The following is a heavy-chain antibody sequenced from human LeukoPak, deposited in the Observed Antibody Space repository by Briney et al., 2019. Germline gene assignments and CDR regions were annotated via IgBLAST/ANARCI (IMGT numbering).Heavy chain of an antibody. D-gene: IGHD6-19*01. CDR1: GYTFTSYG. CDR3: ASSSSGWYWGDY. CDR2: ISAYNGNT. V-gene: IGHV1-18*01. J-gene: IGHJ4*02. Sequence: APVKVSCKASGYTFTSYGISWVRQAPGQGLEWMGWISAYNGNTNYAQKLQGRVTMTTDTSTSTAYMELRSLRSDDTAVYYCASSSSGWYWGDYWGQGTLVTVSS.